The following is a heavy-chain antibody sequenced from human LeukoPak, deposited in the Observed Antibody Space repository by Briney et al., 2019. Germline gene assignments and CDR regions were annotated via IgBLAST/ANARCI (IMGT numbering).Heavy chain of an antibody. CDR1: GYTFTSYA. CDR2: INAGNGNT. V-gene: IGHV1-3*01. J-gene: IGHJ5*02. CDR3: ESSYCSSTSCYRNWFDP. D-gene: IGHD2-2*01. Sequence: ASVKVSCKASGYTFTSYAMHWVRQAPGQRLEWMGWINAGNGNTKYSQKFQGRVTITRDTSASTAYMELSSLRSEDTAVYYCESSYCSSTSCYRNWFDPWGQGTLVTVSS.